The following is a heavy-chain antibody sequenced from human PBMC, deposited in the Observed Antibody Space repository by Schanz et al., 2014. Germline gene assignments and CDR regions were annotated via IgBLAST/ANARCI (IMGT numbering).Heavy chain of an antibody. CDR2: INTGSNYI. V-gene: IGHV3-11*06. J-gene: IGHJ4*02. CDR1: GFSFSDYY. Sequence: QVQLVDSGGGLVEPGGSLRLSCAASGFSFSDYYMSWIRQAPGKGLEWISFINTGSNYINYADSVKGRFTVSRDNSKNTLYLQLNSLRAEDTAVYYCARDFHGYGPHLDYWGQGSLVTVSS. D-gene: IGHD5-12*01. CDR3: ARDFHGYGPHLDY.